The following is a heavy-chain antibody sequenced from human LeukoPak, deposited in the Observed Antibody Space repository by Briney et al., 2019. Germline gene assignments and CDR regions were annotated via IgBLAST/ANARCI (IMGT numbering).Heavy chain of an antibody. D-gene: IGHD5-18*01. CDR1: GYTFTSYD. J-gene: IGHJ4*02. V-gene: IGHV1-8*01. CDR3: AANGYSYGYEGDY. CDR2: MNPNSGNT. Sequence: ASVKVSCKASGYTFTSYDINWVRQATGQGLEWMGWMNPNSGNTGYAQKFQGRVTMTRNTSISTAYMELSSLRSEDTAVYYCAANGYSYGYEGDYWGQGTLVTVSS.